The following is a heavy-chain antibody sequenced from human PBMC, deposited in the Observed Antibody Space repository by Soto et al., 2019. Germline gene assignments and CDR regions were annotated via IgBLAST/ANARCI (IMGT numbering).Heavy chain of an antibody. CDR2: ISGSGSTI. D-gene: IGHD3-22*01. CDR3: AREVVVFGVIIPTPMDV. J-gene: IGHJ6*02. V-gene: IGHV3-48*03. Sequence: PGGYLRLSCAASGFTFSGYEMNWVRQAPGKGLEWVSYISGSGSTIYYADSVKGRFTISRDNAKDSLYLQMNSLRAEDTAVYYCAREVVVFGVIIPTPMDVWGQGTTVTVSS. CDR1: GFTFSGYE.